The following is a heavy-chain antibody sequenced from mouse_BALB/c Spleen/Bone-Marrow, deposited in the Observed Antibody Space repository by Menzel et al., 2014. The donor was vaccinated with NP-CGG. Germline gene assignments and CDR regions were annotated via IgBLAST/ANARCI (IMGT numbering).Heavy chain of an antibody. CDR1: GFTFTDYY. D-gene: IGHD1-1*01. CDR3: ARDMGGLLFDY. J-gene: IGHJ2*01. Sequence: DVKLVESGGGLVQPGGSLRLSCATSGFTFTDYYMNWVRQPPGKALEWLAFIRNKAYGYATEYSASVKGRFTISRDNSQNILYLQMNTLRAEDSATYYCARDMGGLLFDYWGQGTTLSVSS. CDR2: IRNKAYGYAT. V-gene: IGHV7-3*02.